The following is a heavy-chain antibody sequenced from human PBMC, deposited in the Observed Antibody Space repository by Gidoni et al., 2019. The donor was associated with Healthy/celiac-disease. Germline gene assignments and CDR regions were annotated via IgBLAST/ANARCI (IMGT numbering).Heavy chain of an antibody. CDR1: GGTFSSYA. CDR3: ARDQRDIVVVVAATPGWFDP. V-gene: IGHV1-69*01. J-gene: IGHJ5*02. D-gene: IGHD2-15*01. Sequence: QVQLVQSGAEVKKPGSSVKVSCKDSGGTFSSYAISWVRQAPGQGLEWMGGIIPIFGTANYAQKFQGRVTITADESTNTAYMELSSLRSEDTAVYYCARDQRDIVVVVAATPGWFDPWGQGTLVTVSS. CDR2: IIPIFGTA.